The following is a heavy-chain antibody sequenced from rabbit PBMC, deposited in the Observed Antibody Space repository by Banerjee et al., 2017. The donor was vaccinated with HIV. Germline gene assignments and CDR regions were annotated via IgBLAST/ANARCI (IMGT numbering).Heavy chain of an antibody. Sequence: QEQLVESGGGLVKPEGSLTLTCTASGFSFSNKYVMCWVRQAPGKGLEWIGYISTGDGSTYSSSWVNGRFTISSHNAQNTLYLQLNSLTAADTATYFCAREESDGGGHLKLWGPGPLVTVS. CDR2: ISTGDGST. CDR3: AREESDGGGHLKL. J-gene: IGHJ4*01. V-gene: IGHV1S47*01. CDR1: GFSFSNKYV. D-gene: IGHD2-1*01.